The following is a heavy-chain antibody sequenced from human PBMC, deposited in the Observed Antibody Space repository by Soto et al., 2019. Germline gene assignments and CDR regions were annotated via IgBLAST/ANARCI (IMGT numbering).Heavy chain of an antibody. CDR3: ARDAYYGSGSYFYYYGMDV. V-gene: IGHV3-7*01. CDR1: GFSFSDYY. D-gene: IGHD3-10*01. J-gene: IGHJ6*02. CDR2: IKQGGSAK. Sequence: GGSLRLSCATSGFSFSDYYMMWIRQAPGKGLEWVANIKQGGSAKYYVDSVKGRFTISRDNAKNSLYLQMNSLRAEDTAVYYCARDAYYGSGSYFYYYGMDVWGQGTTVTVSS.